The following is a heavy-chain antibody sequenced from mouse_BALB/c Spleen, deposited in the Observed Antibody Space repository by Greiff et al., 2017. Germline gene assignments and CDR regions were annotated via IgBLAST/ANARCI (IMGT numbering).Heavy chain of an antibody. V-gene: IGHV1-7*01. CDR2: INPSTGYT. Sequence: VQLQQSGAELAKPGASVKMSCKASGYTFTSYWMHWVKQRPGQGLEWIGYINPSTGYTEYNQKFKDKATLTADKSSSTAYMQLSSLTSEDSAVYYCARGLRGVVFDYWGQGTTLTVSS. CDR1: GYTFTSYW. J-gene: IGHJ2*01. D-gene: IGHD1-1*01. CDR3: ARGLRGVVFDY.